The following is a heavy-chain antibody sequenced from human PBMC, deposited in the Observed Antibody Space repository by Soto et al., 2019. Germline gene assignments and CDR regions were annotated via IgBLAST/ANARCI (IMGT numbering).Heavy chain of an antibody. J-gene: IGHJ5*02. CDR2: IYISGST. D-gene: IGHD6-19*01. CDR3: AREREEIGQWLALYDT. CDR1: GASISSYY. Sequence: GPGPRPTSETLSLTCTVSGASISSYYWNWIRQPAGKGLEWIGRIYISGSTNYNPSLNSRVTMSLDTSKNQLSLKLSSVIAADTAVYYCAREREEIGQWLALYDTWGQGTLVTVSS. V-gene: IGHV4-4*07.